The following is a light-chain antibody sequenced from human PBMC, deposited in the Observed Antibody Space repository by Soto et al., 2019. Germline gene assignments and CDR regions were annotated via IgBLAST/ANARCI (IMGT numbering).Light chain of an antibody. CDR1: QTISSW. CDR3: QQCYSSPLT. V-gene: IGKV1-5*03. J-gene: IGKJ4*01. CDR2: KAS. Sequence: DVRLSKSPSTLSAPVGDKVTITCRARQTISSWLAWYQQKPGKAPKLLIYKASTLKSGVPSRFSGSGSGTEFTLTISSLQPEDFATYYCQQCYSSPLTFGGGTKV.